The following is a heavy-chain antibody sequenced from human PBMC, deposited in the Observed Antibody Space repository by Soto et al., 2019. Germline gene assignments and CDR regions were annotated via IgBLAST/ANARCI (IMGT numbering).Heavy chain of an antibody. Sequence: EVQLVESGGDLVQPGGSLRLSCAASGFTFSNYWMSWVRQAPGKGLEWVAKIKVDGSEKYYVDSVKGRFTISRDNAKNSLYLPMNSLRAEDTAVYSWAGVAVRGQGTLVTVSS. J-gene: IGHJ4*02. CDR1: GFTFSNYW. D-gene: IGHD6-19*01. CDR2: IKVDGSEK. V-gene: IGHV3-7*05. CDR3: AGVAV.